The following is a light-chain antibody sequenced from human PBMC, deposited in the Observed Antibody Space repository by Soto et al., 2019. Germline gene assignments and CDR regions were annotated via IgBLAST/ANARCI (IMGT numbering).Light chain of an antibody. CDR1: QSLSSSY. CDR2: DAF. Sequence: EIVLTQSPGTLSLSPGERATLSCRASQSLSSSYVAWYQQKPGQAPRLLIYDAFSRAAGIPERFSGSGSGTDFTLIISRLEPEDFAVYYCQHFGRSTYTFGQGTKLEIK. CDR3: QHFGRSTYT. V-gene: IGKV3-20*01. J-gene: IGKJ2*01.